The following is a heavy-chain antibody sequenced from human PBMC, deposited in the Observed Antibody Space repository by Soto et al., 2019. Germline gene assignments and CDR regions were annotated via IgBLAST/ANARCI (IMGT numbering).Heavy chain of an antibody. J-gene: IGHJ6*02. CDR2: INPSGGST. Sequence: ASVKVSCKASGYTLTSYYMHWVRQAPGQGLEWMGIINPSGGSTSYAQKFQGRVNMTRDTSTSTVYMELSSLRSEDTAVYYCARTHSSSWPYYYYGMDVWGQGTTVTVSS. CDR1: GYTLTSYY. D-gene: IGHD6-13*01. CDR3: ARTHSSSWPYYYYGMDV. V-gene: IGHV1-46*01.